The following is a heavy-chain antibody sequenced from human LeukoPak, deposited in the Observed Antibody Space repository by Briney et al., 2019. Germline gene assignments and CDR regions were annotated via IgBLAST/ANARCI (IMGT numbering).Heavy chain of an antibody. CDR1: GFTFSDYY. V-gene: IGHV3-11*04. CDR3: ARGIFNFWSGYTSGDP. D-gene: IGHD3-3*01. J-gene: IGHJ5*02. Sequence: GGSLRLSCAASGFTFSDYYINWIRQAPGKVLEWVSFISDSGDTIYYADSVKGRFTISRDNTKNSLYLQMNSLRVEDTAVYYCARGIFNFWSGYTSGDPWGQGTLVTVSS. CDR2: ISDSGDTI.